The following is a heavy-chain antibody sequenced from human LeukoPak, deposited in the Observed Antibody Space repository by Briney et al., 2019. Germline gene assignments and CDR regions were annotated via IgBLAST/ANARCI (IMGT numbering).Heavy chain of an antibody. CDR1: GFTFSSYG. D-gene: IGHD2-2*01. V-gene: IGHV3-30*18. CDR2: ISYDGSNK. J-gene: IGHJ6*02. Sequence: GRSLRLSCAASGFTFSSYGMHWVRQAPGKGLEWVAVISYDGSNKYYADSVKGRFTISRDNSKNTLYLQMNSLRAEDTAIYYCVKDRPCGTCMPMDAWGQGTTV. CDR3: VKDRPCGTCMPMDA.